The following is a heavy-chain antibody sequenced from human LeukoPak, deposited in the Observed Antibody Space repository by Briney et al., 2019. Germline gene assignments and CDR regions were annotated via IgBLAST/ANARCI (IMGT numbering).Heavy chain of an antibody. CDR2: MNPNSGNT. Sequence: ASVKVSCKASGYTFTSYDINWVRQATGQGLEWMGWMNPNSGNTGYAQKFQGRVTMTRNTSISTAYMELSSLRSEDTAVYYCARGGHLKGLYYDFWSGYYTSSHNWFDPWGQGTLVTVSS. D-gene: IGHD3-3*01. CDR3: ARGGHLKGLYYDFWSGYYTSSHNWFDP. CDR1: GYTFTSYD. V-gene: IGHV1-8*01. J-gene: IGHJ5*02.